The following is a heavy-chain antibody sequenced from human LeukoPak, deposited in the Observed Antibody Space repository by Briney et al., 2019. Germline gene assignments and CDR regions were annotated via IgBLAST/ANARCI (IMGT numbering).Heavy chain of an antibody. CDR1: GYTLTELS. CDR2: FDPEDGET. J-gene: IGHJ4*02. Sequence: ASVTVSCKVSGYTLTELSMHWVRQAPGKGLEWMGGFDPEDGETIYAQKFQGRVTMTEDTSTDTAYMELSSLRSEDTAVYYCATHIPLVGATVAAHFDYWGQGTLVTVSS. D-gene: IGHD1-26*01. V-gene: IGHV1-24*01. CDR3: ATHIPLVGATVAAHFDY.